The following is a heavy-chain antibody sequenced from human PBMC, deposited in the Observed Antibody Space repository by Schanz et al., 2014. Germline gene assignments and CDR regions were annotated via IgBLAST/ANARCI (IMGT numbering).Heavy chain of an antibody. Sequence: EVQLVESGGDLVQPGGSLRLSCAASGITFSGYSMNWVRQAPGKGLEWVSYISGSSSTKYYADSVKGRFTISRDNGKKSLYLQMNSLRAEDTAVYYCARVWKDQYIVVRSGWSDGMDVWGQGTAVTVSS. CDR1: GITFSGYS. CDR2: ISGSSSTK. D-gene: IGHD3-22*01. V-gene: IGHV3-48*01. J-gene: IGHJ6*02. CDR3: ARVWKDQYIVVRSGWSDGMDV.